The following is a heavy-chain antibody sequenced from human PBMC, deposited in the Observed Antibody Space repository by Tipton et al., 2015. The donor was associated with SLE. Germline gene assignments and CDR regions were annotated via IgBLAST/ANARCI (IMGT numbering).Heavy chain of an antibody. V-gene: IGHV4-59*11. J-gene: IGHJ4*02. CDR3: AGAWPGYCSGGTCYVLDY. D-gene: IGHD2-15*01. CDR2: ISYSETT. CDR1: GGSISSHY. Sequence: TLSLTCTVSGGSISSHYWSWIRQPPGKGLEWIGYISYSETTNYNPSLKSGVTISVDTSKNQFSLKLRSVTAADTAVYYCAGAWPGYCSGGTCYVLDYWGQGTLVTVSS.